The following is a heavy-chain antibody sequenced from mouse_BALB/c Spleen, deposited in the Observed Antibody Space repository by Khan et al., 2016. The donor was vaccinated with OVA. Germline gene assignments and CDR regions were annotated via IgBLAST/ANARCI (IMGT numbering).Heavy chain of an antibody. Sequence: QIQLVQSGTEVVRPGTSVKMSCKAAGYTFTHYWLGWVKQRPGHGLEWIGDTYPGGGYTNYNEKFKGKATLTADTSSSTAYMQLSGLTSEDSDIYYCARSGAARATGDYFDYWGQGTSLIVSA. CDR3: ARSGAARATGDYFDY. J-gene: IGHJ2*02. D-gene: IGHD3-1*01. CDR1: GYTFTHYW. CDR2: TYPGGGYT. V-gene: IGHV1-63*02.